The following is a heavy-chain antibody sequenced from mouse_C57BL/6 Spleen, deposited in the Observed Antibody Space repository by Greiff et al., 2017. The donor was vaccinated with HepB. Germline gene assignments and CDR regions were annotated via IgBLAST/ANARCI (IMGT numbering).Heavy chain of an antibody. CDR3: ARGLPYWYFDV. CDR2: IYPGSGNT. J-gene: IGHJ1*03. V-gene: IGHV1-66*01. Sequence: VQLQQSGPELVKPGASVKISCKASGYSFTSYYIHWVKQRPGQGLEWIGWIYPGSGNTKYNEKFKGKATLTADTSSSTAYMQLSSLTSEDSAVYYCARGLPYWYFDVWGTGTTVTVSS. CDR1: GYSFTSYY.